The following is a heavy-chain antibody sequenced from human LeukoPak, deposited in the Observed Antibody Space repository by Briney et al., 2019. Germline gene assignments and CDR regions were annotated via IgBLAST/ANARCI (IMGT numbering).Heavy chain of an antibody. J-gene: IGHJ4*02. CDR3: ATDFLGYGNSTSCYRGY. V-gene: IGHV1-8*03. Sequence: ASVKVSCKASGYTFTSYDINWVRQATGQGLEWMGWMNPNSGNTGYAQKFQGRVTITRNTSISTAYMELSSLRSEDTAVYYCATDFLGYGNSTSCYRGYWGQGTLVTVSS. CDR2: MNPNSGNT. D-gene: IGHD2-2*02. CDR1: GYTFTSYD.